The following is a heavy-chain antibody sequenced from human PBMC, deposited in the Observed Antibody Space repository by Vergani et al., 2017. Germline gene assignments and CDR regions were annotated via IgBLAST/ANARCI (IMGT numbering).Heavy chain of an antibody. CDR1: GGTFSSYA. CDR3: ARDDTRINMIVVEGYYYYGMDV. D-gene: IGHD3-22*01. J-gene: IGHJ6*02. Sequence: QVQLVQSGAEVKKPGSSVKVSCKASGGTFSSYAISWVRQAPGQGLEWMGRIIPIFGTANYAQKFQGRVTITADESTSTAYMELSSLRSEDTAVYYCARDDTRINMIVVEGYYYYGMDVWGQGSTVTVYS. V-gene: IGHV1-69*13. CDR2: IIPIFGTA.